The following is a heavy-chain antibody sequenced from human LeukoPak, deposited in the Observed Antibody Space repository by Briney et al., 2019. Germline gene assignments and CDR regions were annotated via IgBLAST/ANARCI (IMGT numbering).Heavy chain of an antibody. D-gene: IGHD3-22*01. Sequence: GGSLRLSCAASGFTFSRYSMNWVRQAPGKGLECVSYITSRSSYIYYADSVKGRFTISRDNAKNSLYLQMNSLRAEDTAVYYCARDGLLPDYDSSGYDPSYFDYWGQGTLVTVSS. CDR3: ARDGLLPDYDSSGYDPSYFDY. V-gene: IGHV3-21*01. CDR2: ITSRSSYI. CDR1: GFTFSRYS. J-gene: IGHJ4*02.